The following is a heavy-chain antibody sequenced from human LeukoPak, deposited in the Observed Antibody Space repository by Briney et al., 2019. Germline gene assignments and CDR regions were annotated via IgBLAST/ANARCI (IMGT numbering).Heavy chain of an antibody. J-gene: IGHJ2*01. CDR3: AKDSVNYDILTGYQNWYFDL. D-gene: IGHD3-9*01. CDR2: ISGSGGST. Sequence: GGSLRLSCAASGFTFSSYAMSWVRQAPGKGLEWVSAISGSGGSTYYADSVKGRFTISRDNSKNTLCLQMNSLRAEDTAVYYCAKDSVNYDILTGYQNWYFDLWGRGTLVTVSS. CDR1: GFTFSSYA. V-gene: IGHV3-23*01.